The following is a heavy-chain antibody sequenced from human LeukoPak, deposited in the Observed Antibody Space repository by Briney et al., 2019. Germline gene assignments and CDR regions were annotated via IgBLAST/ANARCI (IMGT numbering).Heavy chain of an antibody. CDR2: FYYSGDT. D-gene: IGHD3-22*01. CDR1: GDSMRGFY. CDR3: ARRISYYDSSGYQNFDY. J-gene: IGHJ4*02. V-gene: IGHV4-59*08. Sequence: PSETLSLTCSVSGDSMRGFYWSWIRQPPGKALEWIGYFYYSGDTNYNPALESRLIITVDTSKNQFSLKLSSVTAADTAVYYCARRISYYDSSGYQNFDYWGQGTLVTVSS.